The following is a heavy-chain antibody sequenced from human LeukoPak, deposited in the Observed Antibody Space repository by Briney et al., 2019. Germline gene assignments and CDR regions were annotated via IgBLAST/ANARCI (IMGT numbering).Heavy chain of an antibody. Sequence: SETLSLTCSVSGGSIRSYVWSWIRQPAGKGLEWIGRIYNSGSTDHNPSFRSRVSMSVDTFRSQFSLKLTSVTAAGTAVYYWARESKSYDVSGYYHDYWGQGTLVAASS. CDR1: GGSIRSYV. J-gene: IGHJ4*02. D-gene: IGHD3-22*01. CDR2: IYNSGST. CDR3: ARESKSYDVSGYYHDY. V-gene: IGHV4-4*07.